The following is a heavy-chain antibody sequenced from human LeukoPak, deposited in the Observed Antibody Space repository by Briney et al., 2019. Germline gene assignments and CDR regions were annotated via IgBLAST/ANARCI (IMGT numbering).Heavy chain of an antibody. Sequence: PGGSLRLSCAASGFTFSSYWMHWVRQAPGKGLVWVSRINSDGSSTSYADSVKGRYTISRDNAKNTLYLQMNSLRAEDTAVYYCRGYSYGYDYYYGMDVWGQGTTVTVSS. CDR2: INSDGSST. D-gene: IGHD5-18*01. V-gene: IGHV3-74*01. CDR1: GFTFSSYW. CDR3: RGYSYGYDYYYGMDV. J-gene: IGHJ6*02.